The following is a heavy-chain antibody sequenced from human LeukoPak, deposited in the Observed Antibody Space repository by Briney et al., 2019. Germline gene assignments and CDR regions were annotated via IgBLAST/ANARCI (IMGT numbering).Heavy chain of an antibody. J-gene: IGHJ6*02. CDR1: GYTFTSYG. V-gene: IGHV1-18*01. Sequence: ASVKVSCKASGYTFTSYGISWVRQAPGQGLEWMGWISAYSGDTNYAQKFQGRATMTTDTSTSTAYMELRSLSSDDTAVYYCATTSITIFGVFVDVWGQGTTVTVSS. D-gene: IGHD3-3*01. CDR3: ATTSITIFGVFVDV. CDR2: ISAYSGDT.